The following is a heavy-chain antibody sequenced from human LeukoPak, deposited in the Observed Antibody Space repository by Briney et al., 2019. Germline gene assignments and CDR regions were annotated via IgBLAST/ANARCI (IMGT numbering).Heavy chain of an antibody. V-gene: IGHV4-59*02. CDR1: GGSVTDYY. CDR2: IYYTGT. J-gene: IGHJ5*02. CDR3: ATYTVTEYNWFDP. D-gene: IGHD4-17*01. Sequence: SETLSLTCTVSGGSVTDYYWSWIRQSPGKGLEWIGYIYYTGTSYNPSLKSRVTISVDTSKNQFSLKLSSVTAADTAVYYCATYTVTEYNWFDPWGQGTLVTVSS.